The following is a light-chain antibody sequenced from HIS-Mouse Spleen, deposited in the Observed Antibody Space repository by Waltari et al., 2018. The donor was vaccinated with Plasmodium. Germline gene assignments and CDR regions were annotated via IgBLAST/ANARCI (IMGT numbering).Light chain of an antibody. CDR2: YTS. CDR1: QDISNY. Sequence: DIQMTQSPSSLSASVGDRVTITCQASQDISNYLNWYQQKPWKAPKLLIYYTSNLETGVPSRFSGSGSGTDFTFTISSLQPEDIATYYCQQYDNLPPLFTFGPGTKVDIK. V-gene: IGKV1-33*01. CDR3: QQYDNLPPLFT. J-gene: IGKJ3*01.